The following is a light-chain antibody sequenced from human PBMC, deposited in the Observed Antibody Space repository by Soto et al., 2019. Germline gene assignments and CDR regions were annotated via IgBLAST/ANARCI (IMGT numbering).Light chain of an antibody. CDR1: QNTCDW. V-gene: IGKV1-5*01. CDR2: DVS. J-gene: IGKJ1*01. CDR3: QNYESYRWT. Sequence: DTQMTQSPSYVSASVGDKLTITCRASQNTCDWVAWYQQKPGQAPKLLIYDVSKLFAGVPSRFSGSGSGRDFTLTITGLQPDDFATYFCQNYESYRWTFGQGTKVDIK.